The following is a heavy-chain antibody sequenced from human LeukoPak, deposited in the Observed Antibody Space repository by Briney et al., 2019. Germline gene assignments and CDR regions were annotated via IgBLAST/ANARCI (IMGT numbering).Heavy chain of an antibody. CDR3: ARPGYYDSSGSNTRAFDI. CDR2: IIYSGNT. V-gene: IGHV4-39*01. J-gene: IGHJ3*02. CDR1: GGSISSTSYY. Sequence: PSETLSLTCTASGGSISSTSYYWGWIRRPPGRGLEWIGGIIYSGNTKYNPSLKSRVTISVDTSKNQFSLKLSSVTAADTAVYYCARPGYYDSSGSNTRAFDIWGQGTMVTVSS. D-gene: IGHD3-22*01.